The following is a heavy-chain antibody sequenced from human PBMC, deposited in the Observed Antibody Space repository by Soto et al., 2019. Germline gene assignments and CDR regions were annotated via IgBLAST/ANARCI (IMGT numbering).Heavy chain of an antibody. V-gene: IGHV3-NL1*01. CDR2: IYSGGST. J-gene: IGHJ4*02. CDR3: ARGRVQLDY. Sequence: QVQLVESGGGVVQPGRSLRLSCAPSRFIFSNYAMHWVRQAPGKGLEWVSVIYSGGSTYYADSVKGRFTISRDNSKNTLYLQMNSLRAEDTAVYYCARGRVQLDYWGQGTLVTVSS. CDR1: RFIFSNYA. D-gene: IGHD1-1*01.